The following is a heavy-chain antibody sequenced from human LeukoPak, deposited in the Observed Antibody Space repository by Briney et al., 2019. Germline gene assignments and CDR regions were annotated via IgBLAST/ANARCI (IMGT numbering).Heavy chain of an antibody. CDR2: IYTSGST. CDR1: GDSISSGSFY. CDR3: ARELELPQRPYYYMDV. V-gene: IGHV4-61*02. D-gene: IGHD3-10*01. J-gene: IGHJ6*03. Sequence: SETLSLTCTVSGDSISSGSFYWSWIRQLAGKGLEWIGLIYTSGSTNYNPSLKSRVTISVDTSKNQFSLKLSSVTAADTAVYYCARELELPQRPYYYMDVWGKGTTVTVSS.